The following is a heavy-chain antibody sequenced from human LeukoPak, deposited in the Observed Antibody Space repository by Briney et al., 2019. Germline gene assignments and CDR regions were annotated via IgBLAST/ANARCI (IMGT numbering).Heavy chain of an antibody. CDR3: ASLSGYSSSWYYYYGMDV. D-gene: IGHD6-13*01. J-gene: IGHJ6*02. V-gene: IGHV4-39*01. CDR1: GGSISSSSYY. Sequence: SETLSLTCTVSGGSISSSSYYWGWIRQPPGKGLEWIGSIYYSGSTYYNPSLKSRVTISVDTSKNQFSLKLSSVTAADTAVYYCASLSGYSSSWYYYYGMDVWGQGTTVTVSS. CDR2: IYYSGST.